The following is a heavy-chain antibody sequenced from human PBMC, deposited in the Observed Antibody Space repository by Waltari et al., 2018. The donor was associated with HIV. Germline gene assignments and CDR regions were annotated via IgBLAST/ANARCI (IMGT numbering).Heavy chain of an antibody. CDR1: GGSISSSSYY. Sequence: QLQLQESGPGLVKPSETLSLTCTVSGGSISSSSYYWGWIRQPPGKGLEWIGSIYYSGSTYYNPSLKSRVTISVDTSKNQFSLKLSSVTAADTAVYYCARQNPEYYFDYWGQGTLVTVSS. CDR3: ARQNPEYYFDY. J-gene: IGHJ4*02. V-gene: IGHV4-39*01. CDR2: IYYSGST.